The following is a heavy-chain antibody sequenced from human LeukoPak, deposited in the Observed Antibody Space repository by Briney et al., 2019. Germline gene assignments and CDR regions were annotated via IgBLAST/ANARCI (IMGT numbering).Heavy chain of an antibody. J-gene: IGHJ4*02. CDR3: ARSILGYCSGGSCHLDY. V-gene: IGHV1-2*02. CDR2: INPNSGGT. D-gene: IGHD2-15*01. Sequence: ASVKVSCKASGYTFTGYYMHWVRQAPGQGLEWMGWINPNSGGTNYAQKFQGRVTMTRDTSISTAYMELSRLRSDDTAVYYCARSILGYCSGGSCHLDYWGQGTLVTVSS. CDR1: GYTFTGYY.